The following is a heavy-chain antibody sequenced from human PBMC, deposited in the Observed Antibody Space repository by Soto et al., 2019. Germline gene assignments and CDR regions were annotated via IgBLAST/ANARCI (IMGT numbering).Heavy chain of an antibody. J-gene: IGHJ6*02. CDR1: GYSFTSYW. V-gene: IGHV5-10-1*01. Sequence: PXESLKISCKGSGYSFTSYWISWVRQMPGKGLEWMGRIDPSDSYTNYSPSFQGHVTISADKSISTAYLQWSSLKASDTAMYYCARHPSIAARPRYYYYGMDVWGQGTTVTSP. D-gene: IGHD6-6*01. CDR3: ARHPSIAARPRYYYYGMDV. CDR2: IDPSDSYT.